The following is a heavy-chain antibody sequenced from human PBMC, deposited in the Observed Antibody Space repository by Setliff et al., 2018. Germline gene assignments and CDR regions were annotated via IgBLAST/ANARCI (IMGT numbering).Heavy chain of an antibody. CDR3: ARGYYNGRGYYYLPCSFDS. CDR2: IHGTEGT. J-gene: IGHJ4*02. V-gene: IGHV4-61*09. CDR1: DGSLYSGNYY. D-gene: IGHD3-10*01. Sequence: SETLSLTFTVSDGSLYSGNYYWTWIRQPAGKALEWIGHIHGTEGTHYNPSLESRVTISRDKSPNQFSLMLRSVTAADTALYYCARGYYNGRGYYYLPCSFDSWGRGIVVTVSS.